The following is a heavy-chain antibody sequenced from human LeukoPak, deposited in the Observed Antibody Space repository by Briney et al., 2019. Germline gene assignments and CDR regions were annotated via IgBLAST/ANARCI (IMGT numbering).Heavy chain of an antibody. D-gene: IGHD2-21*01. CDR3: VRGCKYCGWKTYFDP. J-gene: IGHJ5*02. CDR2: IGTLHDS. Sequence: GGSLRLSCAASGFTFNTYDMHWVRQAKGKGLEWVSAIGTLHDSYYPDSVKGRFTMSRDNAKNSVYLQMNSLRAGDTAVYYCVRGCKYCGWKTYFDPWGQGAQVTVSS. CDR1: GFTFNTYD. V-gene: IGHV3-13*01.